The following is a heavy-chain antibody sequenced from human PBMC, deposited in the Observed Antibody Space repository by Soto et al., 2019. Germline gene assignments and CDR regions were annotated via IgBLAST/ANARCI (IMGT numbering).Heavy chain of an antibody. Sequence: SETLSLTCTVSGGSISSGGYYWSWIRQHPGKGLEWIGYIYYSGSTYYNPSLKSRVTISVDTSKNQFSLKLSSVTAADTAVYYCARDSPVRYFDWLPLDVWGQGTTVTVSS. CDR1: GGSISSGGYY. D-gene: IGHD3-9*01. CDR2: IYYSGST. V-gene: IGHV4-31*03. J-gene: IGHJ6*02. CDR3: ARDSPVRYFDWLPLDV.